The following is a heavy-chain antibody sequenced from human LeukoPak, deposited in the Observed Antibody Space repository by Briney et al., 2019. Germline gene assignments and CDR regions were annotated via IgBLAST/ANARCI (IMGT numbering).Heavy chain of an antibody. CDR1: GFTFSSYS. CDR3: ARGGLFDFDY. Sequence: GGSLRLSCAAFGFTFSSYSMNWVRQASGKGLEWVSYISSSSGTIYYADSVKGRFTISRDNAKNSLYLQMNSLRAEDTAVYYCARGGLFDFDYWGQGTLVTVSS. D-gene: IGHD3-10*02. J-gene: IGHJ4*02. V-gene: IGHV3-48*01. CDR2: ISSSSGTI.